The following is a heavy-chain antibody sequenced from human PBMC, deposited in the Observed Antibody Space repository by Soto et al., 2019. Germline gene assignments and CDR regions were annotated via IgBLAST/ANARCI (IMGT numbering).Heavy chain of an antibody. CDR1: GFTVSSNY. CDR2: IYSGGST. Sequence: GGSLRLSCAASGFTVSSNYMSWVRQAPGKGLEWVSVIYSGGSTYYADSVKGRFTISRDNSKNTLYLQMNSLRAEDTAVYYCARDLGGYCSSTSCPYGYWGQGTLVTVSS. D-gene: IGHD2-2*01. J-gene: IGHJ4*02. CDR3: ARDLGGYCSSTSCPYGY. V-gene: IGHV3-66*01.